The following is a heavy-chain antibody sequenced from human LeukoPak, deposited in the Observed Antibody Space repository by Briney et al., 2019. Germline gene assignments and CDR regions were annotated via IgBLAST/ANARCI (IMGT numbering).Heavy chain of an antibody. J-gene: IGHJ4*02. CDR1: GYTFTSYY. CDR2: INPSGGST. D-gene: IGHD3-22*01. V-gene: IGHV1-46*01. CDR3: AAAPKTYDSSGYYKT. Sequence: ASVKVSCKASGYTFTSYYMHWVRQAPGQGLEWMGIINPSGGSTSYAQKFQGRVTMTRDMSTSTVYMELSSLRSEDTAVYYCAAAPKTYDSSGYYKTWGQGTLVTVSS.